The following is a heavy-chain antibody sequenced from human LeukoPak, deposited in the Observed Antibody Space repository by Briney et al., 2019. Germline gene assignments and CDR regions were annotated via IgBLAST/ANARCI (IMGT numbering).Heavy chain of an antibody. Sequence: GGSLRLSCAASGFTFSSYAMSWVRQAPGKGLEWVSAISGSGGSTYYADSVKGRFTISRDNSKNTLYLQMNSLRAEDTAVSYCAKYGTIIGGRWFDAWGQGTLVTVSS. D-gene: IGHD3-3*01. CDR3: AKYGTIIGGRWFDA. CDR1: GFTFSSYA. CDR2: ISGSGGST. V-gene: IGHV3-23*01. J-gene: IGHJ5*02.